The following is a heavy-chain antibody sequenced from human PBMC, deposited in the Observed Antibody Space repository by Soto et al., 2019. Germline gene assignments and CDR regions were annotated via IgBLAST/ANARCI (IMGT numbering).Heavy chain of an antibody. CDR2: ISVKNGNT. D-gene: IGHD2-2*01. J-gene: IGHJ6*02. V-gene: IGHV1-18*04. CDR1: GYTFISHG. CDR3: ARVSSSIVVVPDYGMDV. Sequence: EASVKVSCKASGYTFISHGITWVRQAPGQGLEWMGWISVKNGNTKYAQKVQDRVTMTTDTSTSTAYLEVRSLRSDDTAVYYCARVSSSIVVVPDYGMDVWGQGTTVTVSS.